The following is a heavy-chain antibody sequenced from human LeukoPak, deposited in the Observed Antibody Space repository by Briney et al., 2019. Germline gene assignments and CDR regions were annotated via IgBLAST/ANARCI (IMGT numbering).Heavy chain of an antibody. Sequence: GSSVKVSCKASGGTFSTYTVSWVRQSPGQGLEWMGGIIPAFGATNYAQRFQGRVTITADESTSTAYMELSSLRSEDTAVYYCARGSKVPDYYYDSSGYRHYFDYWGQGTLVTVSS. D-gene: IGHD3-22*01. J-gene: IGHJ4*02. CDR3: ARGSKVPDYYYDSSGYRHYFDY. CDR1: GGTFSTYT. V-gene: IGHV1-69*01. CDR2: IIPAFGAT.